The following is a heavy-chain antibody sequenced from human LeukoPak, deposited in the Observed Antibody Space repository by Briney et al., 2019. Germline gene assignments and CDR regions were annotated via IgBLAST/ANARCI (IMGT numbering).Heavy chain of an antibody. Sequence: ASVKVSCKASGYNFISYAMHWVRQAPGQRFEWMGWIHTDNGDTKYSHYFLGRVTITRDTSANTAYMELCSLRSEDTAVYYCARDRVVGLAPFDPWGQGTLVTVSS. CDR3: ARDRVVGLAPFDP. J-gene: IGHJ5*02. D-gene: IGHD2-15*01. CDR2: IHTDNGDT. V-gene: IGHV1-3*04. CDR1: GYNFISYA.